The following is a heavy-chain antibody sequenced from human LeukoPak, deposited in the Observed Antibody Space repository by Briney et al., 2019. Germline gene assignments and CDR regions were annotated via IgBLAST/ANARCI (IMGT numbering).Heavy chain of an antibody. CDR1: GFTFSSYW. CDR2: IKQDGSEK. D-gene: IGHD2-21*02. Sequence: PGGSLRLSCAASGFTFSSYWMSWVRQAPGKGLEWVANIKQDGSEKYYVDSVKGRFTISRDNAKNSLYLQMNSLRAEDTAVYYCARDLQYGGDCHYDAFDIWGQGTMVTVSS. V-gene: IGHV3-7*01. J-gene: IGHJ3*02. CDR3: ARDLQYGGDCHYDAFDI.